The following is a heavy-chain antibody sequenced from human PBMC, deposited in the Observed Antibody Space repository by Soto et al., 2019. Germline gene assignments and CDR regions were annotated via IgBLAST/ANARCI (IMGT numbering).Heavy chain of an antibody. CDR2: ISHDGSDK. Sequence: GGSLRLSCVASGFTFSGYGMHWVRQAPGKGLEWLAVISHDGSDKYYADSVRGRFTISRDNSENTLYLQMNSLRPEDTAVYYCAKEDVWFAKDYWGQGTLVTVSS. D-gene: IGHD3-10*01. CDR1: GFTFSGYG. CDR3: AKEDVWFAKDY. V-gene: IGHV3-30*18. J-gene: IGHJ4*02.